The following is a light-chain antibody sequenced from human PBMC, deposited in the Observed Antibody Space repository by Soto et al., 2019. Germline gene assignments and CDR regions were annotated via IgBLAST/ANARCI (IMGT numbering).Light chain of an antibody. J-gene: IGKJ1*01. Sequence: EIVRTQSPATLSVSPGERATLSCRASQRVSSNLAWYQQKPGQVPRLLIYGATARATGIPARFSGSGPGTEFTLTTSSPQSEDFAVYSWQQYNTWPAEPFGQGTTVDIK. V-gene: IGKV3-15*01. CDR1: QRVSSN. CDR2: GAT. CDR3: QQYNTWPAEP.